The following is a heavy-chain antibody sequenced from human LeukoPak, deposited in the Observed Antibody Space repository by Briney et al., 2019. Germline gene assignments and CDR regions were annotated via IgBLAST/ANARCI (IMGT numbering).Heavy chain of an antibody. CDR1: GFTFSSYA. Sequence: GGSLRLSCAASGFTFSSYAMHWVRQAPGKGLEWVAVISYDGSNKYYADSVKGRFTISRDNSKNTLYLQMNSLRAEDTAVYYCARIMTTVTPFDYWGQGTLVTVSP. CDR3: ARIMTTVTPFDY. J-gene: IGHJ4*02. V-gene: IGHV3-30-3*01. D-gene: IGHD4-17*01. CDR2: ISYDGSNK.